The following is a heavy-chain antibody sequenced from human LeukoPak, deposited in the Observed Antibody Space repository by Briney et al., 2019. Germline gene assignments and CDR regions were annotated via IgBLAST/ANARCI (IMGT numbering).Heavy chain of an antibody. Sequence: SETLSLTCAVSGYSISSDNYWVRIRQPPGQGLEWTGGVYHSGSTYYNPSLKSRVTMSVDTSKNQFSLKLSSVTAADTAVYYCARPYSSGEGFDYWGQGTLVTVSS. J-gene: IGHJ4*02. CDR1: GYSISSDNY. D-gene: IGHD6-19*01. CDR2: VYHSGST. CDR3: ARPYSSGEGFDY. V-gene: IGHV4-38-2*01.